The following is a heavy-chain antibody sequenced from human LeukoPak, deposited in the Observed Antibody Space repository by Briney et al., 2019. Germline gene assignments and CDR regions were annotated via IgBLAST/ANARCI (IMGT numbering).Heavy chain of an antibody. J-gene: IGHJ4*02. Sequence: GGSLRLSCAASGFTFSGHGMNWVRQAPGKELEWVSGITGSGATTYYADSVKGRFTISRDNFKNTLYLQMDSLRAEDTAVYYCAKIPQVSIFGVPNFDDWGRGTLVTVSS. D-gene: IGHD3-3*01. CDR3: AKIPQVSIFGVPNFDD. V-gene: IGHV3-23*01. CDR1: GFTFSGHG. CDR2: ITGSGATT.